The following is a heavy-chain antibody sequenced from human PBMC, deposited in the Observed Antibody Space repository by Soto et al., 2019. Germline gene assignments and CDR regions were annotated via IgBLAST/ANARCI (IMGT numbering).Heavy chain of an antibody. V-gene: IGHV3-23*01. CDR2: VTSGGGT. Sequence: EVQLLESGGDLVQPGGSLRLFCAASGLTFSNYAMTWVRQAPGKGLEWVSTVTSGGGTFYVDTVKGRFTISRDNSKSTLYLQMNSLRAEDTAIYYCARTDKFNSQSSGWANRFDYWGQGALVTVAS. CDR1: GLTFSNYA. D-gene: IGHD6-19*01. J-gene: IGHJ4*02. CDR3: ARTDKFNSQSSGWANRFDY.